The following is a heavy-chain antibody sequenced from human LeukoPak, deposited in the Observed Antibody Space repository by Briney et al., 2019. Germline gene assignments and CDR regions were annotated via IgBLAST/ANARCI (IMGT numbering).Heavy chain of an antibody. CDR1: GFTFSDYY. D-gene: IGHD4-11*01. V-gene: IGHV3-11*04. CDR3: AREYHSAHEH. Sequence: GGSLRRSCAASGFTFSDYYMSWIRQAPGKGLEGVSYISSSGSTIYYADSVKGRFTISRDNAENSLYLQMNSLRAEDTAVYYCAREYHSAHEHWGQGTLVTVSS. J-gene: IGHJ1*01. CDR2: ISSSGSTI.